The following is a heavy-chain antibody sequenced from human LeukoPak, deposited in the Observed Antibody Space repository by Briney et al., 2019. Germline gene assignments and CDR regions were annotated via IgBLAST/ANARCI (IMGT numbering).Heavy chain of an antibody. D-gene: IGHD3-22*01. Sequence: AASVKVSCKASGGTFSSYAISWVRQAPGQGLEWMGGIIPIFGTANYAQKFQGRVTITADESTSTAYMELSSLRSEDTAVYYCTTDSSGYTFDYWGQGTLVTVSS. CDR2: IIPIFGTA. CDR1: GGTFSSYA. J-gene: IGHJ4*02. V-gene: IGHV1-69*13. CDR3: TTDSSGYTFDY.